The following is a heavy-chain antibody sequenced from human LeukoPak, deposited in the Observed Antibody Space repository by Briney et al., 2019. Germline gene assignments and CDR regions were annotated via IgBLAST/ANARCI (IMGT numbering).Heavy chain of an antibody. CDR3: AKGDYSRPRTFDY. J-gene: IGHJ4*02. D-gene: IGHD4-17*01. CDR2: TSFDGGNK. CDR1: GLTFSSFG. V-gene: IGHV3-30*18. Sequence: GGSLRLSCAASGLTFSSFGMHWVRQAPGKGLEWVAVTSFDGGNKHYADSVKGRFTISRDNSKNTLYLQMNSLRAEDTAVYYCAKGDYSRPRTFDYWGQGTLVTVSS.